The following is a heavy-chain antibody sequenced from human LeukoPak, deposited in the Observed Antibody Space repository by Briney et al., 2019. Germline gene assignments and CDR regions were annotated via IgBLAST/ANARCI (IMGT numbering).Heavy chain of an antibody. Sequence: GASVKVSCKASGYTFINYGISWVRQAPGEGLQWLGWIDTFKGNTTYVQRLRGRVTMTMDTSTSTAYMELRSLRSDDTAVYYCARDYCRDTSCQDGLFDYWGQGTLVTVSS. CDR1: GYTFINYG. D-gene: IGHD2-2*01. CDR2: IDTFKGNT. CDR3: ARDYCRDTSCQDGLFDY. J-gene: IGHJ4*02. V-gene: IGHV1-18*01.